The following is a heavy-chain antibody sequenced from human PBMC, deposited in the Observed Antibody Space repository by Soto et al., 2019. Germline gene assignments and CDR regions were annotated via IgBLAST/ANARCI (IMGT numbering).Heavy chain of an antibody. D-gene: IGHD3-10*01. CDR1: GFTFNSND. CDR3: VKHQVSLVRGISPFDY. Sequence: EVQLLESGGGLVQPGGALRLSCAVSGFTFNSNDMTWVRQAPGKGLEWVSTISSSGAFTYHADSVRGRLTISRDNSKNTVYLQMNRRRAEDTAVYYCVKHQVSLVRGISPFDYWGQGALVTVSS. V-gene: IGHV3-23*01. J-gene: IGHJ4*02. CDR2: ISSSGAFT.